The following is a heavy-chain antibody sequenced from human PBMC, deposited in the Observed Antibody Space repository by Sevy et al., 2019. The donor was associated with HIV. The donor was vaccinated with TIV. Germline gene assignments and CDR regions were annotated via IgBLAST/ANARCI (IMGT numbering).Heavy chain of an antibody. V-gene: IGHV3-49*04. CDR2: LKSNAYGGTL. CDR3: TRLKGAQSIFDY. J-gene: IGHJ4*02. Sequence: GGSLRLSCTASGFTFGDYAMSWVRQAPGKGLEWVAFLKSNAYGGTLDNAASVKVRFTMSMDDSKSIAYLQMNDMKNEDTGVYYCTRLKGAQSIFDYWGQGALVTVSS. CDR1: GFTFGDYA. D-gene: IGHD1-26*01.